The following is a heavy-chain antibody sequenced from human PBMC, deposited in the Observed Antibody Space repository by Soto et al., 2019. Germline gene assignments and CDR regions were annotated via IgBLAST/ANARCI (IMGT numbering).Heavy chain of an antibody. V-gene: IGHV4-59*01. J-gene: IGHJ4*02. CDR2: IYYSGST. D-gene: IGHD3-22*01. CDR3: ARGRKGVSSVYYNLDX. CDR1: GGSISSCY. Sequence: SETLSLTCTVSGGSISSCYWSWIRQPPGKGLEWIWYIYYSGSTNYNPSLKSLVTISVDTSKNQFSLKLSSVTAADTAVYYCARGRKGVSSVYYNLDXWGQVTLVTVSX.